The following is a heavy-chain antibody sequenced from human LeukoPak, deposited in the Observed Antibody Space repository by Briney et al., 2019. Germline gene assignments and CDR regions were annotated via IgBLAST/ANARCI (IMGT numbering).Heavy chain of an antibody. D-gene: IGHD6-6*01. J-gene: IGHJ4*02. CDR2: IYYSGST. CDR3: ARWEYSSSLDY. Sequence: SETLSLICSVSGGSISSYYWSWIRQPPGKGLEWIGYIYYSGSTNYNPSLKSRVTISVDTSKNQFSLKLSSVTAADTAVYYCARWEYSSSLDYWGQGTLVTVSS. V-gene: IGHV4-59*08. CDR1: GGSISSYY.